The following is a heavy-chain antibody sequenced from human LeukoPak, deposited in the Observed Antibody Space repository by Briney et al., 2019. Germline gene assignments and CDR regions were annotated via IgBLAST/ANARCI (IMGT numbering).Heavy chain of an antibody. CDR3: ARDTFYGVENYMDV. D-gene: IGHD4-17*01. V-gene: IGHV4-30-2*01. Sequence: SETLSLTCTVSGGSISSSSYYWSWIRQPPGKGLEWIGYIYHSGSTYYNPSLKSRVTISVDRSKNQFSLKLSSVTAADTAVYYCARDTFYGVENYMDVWGKGTTVTVSS. CDR2: IYHSGST. J-gene: IGHJ6*03. CDR1: GGSISSSSYY.